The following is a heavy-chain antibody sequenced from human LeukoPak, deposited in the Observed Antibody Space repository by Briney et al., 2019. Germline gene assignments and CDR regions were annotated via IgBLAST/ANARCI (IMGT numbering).Heavy chain of an antibody. Sequence: ASVTVSRKASGGTFSSYAISWVRQAPGQGLEWMGRIILILGIANYAQKFQGRVTITADKSTSTAYMELSSLRSEDTAVYYCARSFYCSGGSCQSNYYYYGMDVWGQGTTVTVSS. CDR2: IILILGIA. J-gene: IGHJ6*02. CDR1: GGTFSSYA. CDR3: ARSFYCSGGSCQSNYYYYGMDV. D-gene: IGHD2-15*01. V-gene: IGHV1-69*04.